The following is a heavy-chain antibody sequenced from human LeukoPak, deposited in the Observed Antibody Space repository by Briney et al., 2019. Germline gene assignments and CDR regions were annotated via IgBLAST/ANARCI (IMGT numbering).Heavy chain of an antibody. CDR3: ARDRTGIAVAGTGYYYYMDV. Sequence: SETLSLTCTVSGGSISSYYWSWIRQPAGKGLEWIGRIYTSGSTNYNPSLKSRVTMSVDTSKNQFSLKLSSVTAADTAVYYCARDRTGIAVAGTGYYYYMDVWGKGTTVTISS. CDR2: IYTSGST. D-gene: IGHD6-19*01. J-gene: IGHJ6*03. CDR1: GGSISSYY. V-gene: IGHV4-4*07.